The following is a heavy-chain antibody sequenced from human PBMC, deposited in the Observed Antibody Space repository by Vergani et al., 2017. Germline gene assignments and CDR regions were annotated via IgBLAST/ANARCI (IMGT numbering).Heavy chain of an antibody. CDR2: INHSGST. D-gene: IGHD1-26*01. CDR3: ASRYSGSFFDY. CDR1: GGSFSGYY. Sequence: QVQLQQWGAGLLKPSETLSLTCAVYGGSFSGYYWSWIRQPPGKGLEWIGEINHSGSTNYNPSLKSRVTISVDTSKNQFSLNLSSVTAADTAVYYCASRYSGSFFDYWGQGTLVTVSS. J-gene: IGHJ4*02. V-gene: IGHV4-34*01.